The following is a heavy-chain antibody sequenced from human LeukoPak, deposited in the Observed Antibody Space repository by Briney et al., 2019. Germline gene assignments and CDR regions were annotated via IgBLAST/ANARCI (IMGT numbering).Heavy chain of an antibody. V-gene: IGHV3-49*04. J-gene: IGHJ4*02. CDR2: ISSNLYGGTT. CDR1: GFTFGPYA. CDR3: TRVGSAIDY. D-gene: IGHD3-10*01. Sequence: GGSLRLSCTASGFTFGPYAMGWARQAPGKGLEWVGCISSNLYGGTTEYAASVKGRFTISRDDSKSIVYLQMNSLKTEDTAVYYCTRVGSAIDYWGQGTLVSVSS.